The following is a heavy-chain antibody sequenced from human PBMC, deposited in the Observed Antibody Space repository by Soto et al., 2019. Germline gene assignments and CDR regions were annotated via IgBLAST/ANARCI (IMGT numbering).Heavy chain of an antibody. Sequence: SETLSLTCTVSGGSISSGGYYWSWIRQHPGKGLEGIGYIYYSGSTYYNPSLKSRVTISVDTSKNQFSLKLSSVTAADTAVYYCARAPPVTRGLYYFDYWGQGTLVTVSS. CDR2: IYYSGST. D-gene: IGHD4-17*01. J-gene: IGHJ4*02. CDR1: GGSISSGGYY. CDR3: ARAPPVTRGLYYFDY. V-gene: IGHV4-31*03.